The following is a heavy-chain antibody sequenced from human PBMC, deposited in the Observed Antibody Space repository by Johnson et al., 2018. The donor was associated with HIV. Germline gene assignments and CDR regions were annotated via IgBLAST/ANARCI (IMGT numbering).Heavy chain of an antibody. D-gene: IGHD6-13*01. CDR2: IKSETDGGTI. J-gene: IGHJ3*02. CDR1: GFTFSNAW. CDR3: STNGGTPKYRSTWRYSFDI. V-gene: IGHV3-15*01. Sequence: VQLVESGGGLVQPGGSLRLSCAASGFTFSNAWMSWIRQVPGKGLEWVGRIKSETDGGTIDYAAPVKGRFTISRDDSKNTLFLQMNSLKIEDTAVYYCSTNGGTPKYRSTWRYSFDIWGQWTMVTVSS.